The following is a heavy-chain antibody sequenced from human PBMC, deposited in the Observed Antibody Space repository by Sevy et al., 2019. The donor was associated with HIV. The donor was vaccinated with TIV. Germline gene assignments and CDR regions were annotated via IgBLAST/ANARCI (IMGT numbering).Heavy chain of an antibody. CDR3: ARASNRWELLRDFDY. Sequence: GGSLRLSCAASGFTFSDYYMSWIRQAPGKGLEWVSYISSSGSTIYYADSVKGRFTISRDNAKNSLYLQMNSLRAEDTAVYYRARASNRWELLRDFDYWGQGTLVTVSS. CDR2: ISSSGSTI. CDR1: GFTFSDYY. V-gene: IGHV3-11*01. D-gene: IGHD1-26*01. J-gene: IGHJ4*02.